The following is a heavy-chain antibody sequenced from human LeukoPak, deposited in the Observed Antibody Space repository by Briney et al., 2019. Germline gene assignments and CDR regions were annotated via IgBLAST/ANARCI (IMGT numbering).Heavy chain of an antibody. V-gene: IGHV3-9*01. D-gene: IGHD3-3*01. CDR1: GFTFDDYA. Sequence: PGRSLRLSCAASGFTFDDYAMHWVRQAPGKGLEWVSGISWNSGSIGYADSVKGRFTISRDNAKNSLYLQMNSLRAEDTALYYCAKDIGPVFLVGAFDIWGQGTMVTVSS. CDR3: AKDIGPVFLVGAFDI. J-gene: IGHJ3*02. CDR2: ISWNSGSI.